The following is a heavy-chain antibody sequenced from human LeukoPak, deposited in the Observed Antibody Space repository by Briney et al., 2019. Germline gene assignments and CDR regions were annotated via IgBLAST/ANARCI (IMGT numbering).Heavy chain of an antibody. V-gene: IGHV3-72*01. CDR1: GFTFSNHY. D-gene: IGHD2-21*02. CDR2: IRNKANSYAT. CDR3: TRVVVTATPSKYIDY. Sequence: QPGGSLRLSCAASGFTFSNHYMDWVRQAPGKGLEGVGRIRNKANSYATEYAASVKGRFTISRDDSKNPLYLQMNSLKTEDTAVYYCTRVVVTATPSKYIDYWGQGTLVTVSS. J-gene: IGHJ4*02.